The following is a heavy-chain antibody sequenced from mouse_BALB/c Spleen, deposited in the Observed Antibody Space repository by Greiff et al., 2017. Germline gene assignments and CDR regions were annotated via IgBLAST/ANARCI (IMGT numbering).Heavy chain of an antibody. CDR1: GYTFTSYY. CDR2: IYPGNVNT. Sequence: QVQLQQSGPELVKPGASVRISCKASGYTFTSYYIHWVKQRPGQGLEWIGWIYPGNVNTKYNEKFKGKATLTADKSSSTAYMQLSSLTSEDSAVYFCARRLGLYYAMDYWGQGTSVTVSS. V-gene: IGHV1S56*01. D-gene: IGHD4-1*01. CDR3: ARRLGLYYAMDY. J-gene: IGHJ4*01.